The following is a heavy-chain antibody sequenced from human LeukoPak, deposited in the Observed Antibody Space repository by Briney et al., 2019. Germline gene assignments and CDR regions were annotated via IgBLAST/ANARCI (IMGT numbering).Heavy chain of an antibody. J-gene: IGHJ5*02. CDR1: GFTFSSYG. V-gene: IGHV3-30*18. CDR3: AKTPYPYCSGGSCAWFDP. D-gene: IGHD2-15*01. CDR2: ISYDGSNK. Sequence: QPGRSLRVSCAASGFTFSSYGMHWVRQAPGKGLEWVAVISYDGSNKYYADSVKGRFTISRDNSKNTLYLQMNSLRAEDTAVYYCAKTPYPYCSGGSCAWFDPWGQGTLVTVSS.